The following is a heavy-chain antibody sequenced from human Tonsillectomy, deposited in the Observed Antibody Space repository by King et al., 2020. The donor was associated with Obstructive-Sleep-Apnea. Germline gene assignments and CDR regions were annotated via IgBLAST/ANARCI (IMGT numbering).Heavy chain of an antibody. D-gene: IGHD4/OR15-4a*01. CDR1: GFTFTTSN. V-gene: IGHV3-48*01. CDR2: MTSSGRTF. Sequence: VQLVGSGGGLVQPGGSLRLSCAASGFTFTTSNMNWVRQAPGKGLEWVSYMTSSGRTFYYAASVKGRFTISRANAKKSMYLQMNRLRVEDTAVYYWAGDHYDATGYPLGAFDFWGQGTTVTVSS. CDR3: AGDHYDATGYPLGAFDF. J-gene: IGHJ3*01.